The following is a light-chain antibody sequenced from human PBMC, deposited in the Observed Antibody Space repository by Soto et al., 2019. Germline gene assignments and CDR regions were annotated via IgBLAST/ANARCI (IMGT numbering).Light chain of an antibody. CDR3: QQLNSYVFT. V-gene: IGKV1-9*01. J-gene: IGKJ3*01. CDR1: QAVSRY. CDR2: AAS. Sequence: DIQLTQSPSFLSASVGDRVTITCRASQAVSRYLAWYQQKPGKAPNLLIYAASTLQSGVPSRFSGSGSGTEFTLTISSLQPEDFATYYCQQLNSYVFTFGPGTKVDIK.